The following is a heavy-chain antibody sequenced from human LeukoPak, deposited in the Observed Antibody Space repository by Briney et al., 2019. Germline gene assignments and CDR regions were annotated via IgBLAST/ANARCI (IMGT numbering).Heavy chain of an antibody. J-gene: IGHJ4*02. CDR3: ARPGY. CDR2: IKQDGSEK. CDR1: GFTFSGYW. V-gene: IGHV3-7*01. Sequence: PGGSLRLSCTASGFTFSGYWMTWVRQAPGKGLEWVANIKQDGSEKHYVDSVRGRFTISRENAKNSLYLQMNSLRAEDTAVYYCARPGYWGQGTLVTVSS.